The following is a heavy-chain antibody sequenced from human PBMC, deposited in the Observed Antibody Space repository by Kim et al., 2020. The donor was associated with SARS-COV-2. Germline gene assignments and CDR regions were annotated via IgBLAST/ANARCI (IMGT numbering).Heavy chain of an antibody. J-gene: IGHJ4*02. V-gene: IGHV1-18*01. D-gene: IGHD3-10*01. CDR3: ARGSGILWFGELSFDY. Sequence: KLQGRVTMTTDTSTSTAYMELRSLRSDDTAVYYCARGSGILWFGELSFDYWGQGTLVTVSS.